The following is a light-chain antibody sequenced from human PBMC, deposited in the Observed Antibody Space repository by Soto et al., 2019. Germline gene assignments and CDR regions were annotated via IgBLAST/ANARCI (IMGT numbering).Light chain of an antibody. CDR1: QSISSW. V-gene: IGKV1-5*03. CDR2: KAS. CDR3: QQYYTYPWT. J-gene: IGKJ1*01. Sequence: DIQMTQSPSTLSASVGDRVTITCRASQSISSWLAWYQQRPGKAPKLLIYKASNLESRVPSRFSGSGSGTELTLTISSLHPDDFATYYCQQYYTYPWTFGPGTKVEIK.